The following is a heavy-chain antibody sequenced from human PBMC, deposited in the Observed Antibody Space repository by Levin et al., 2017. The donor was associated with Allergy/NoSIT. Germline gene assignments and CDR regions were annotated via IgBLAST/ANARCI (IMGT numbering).Heavy chain of an antibody. CDR3: ARRLHQDPDRTTFSWFDP. D-gene: IGHD1-1*01. J-gene: IGHJ5*02. CDR1: GGSISSGGYY. Sequence: SETLSLTCSVSGGSISSGGYYWNWIRQHPGKGLEWIGAFYYRGSTYINQSLRSRVIISADTSKNQFSLKLSSVTAADTAIYYCARRLHQDPDRTTFSWFDPWGRGALVTVSS. V-gene: IGHV4-31*03. CDR2: FYYRGST.